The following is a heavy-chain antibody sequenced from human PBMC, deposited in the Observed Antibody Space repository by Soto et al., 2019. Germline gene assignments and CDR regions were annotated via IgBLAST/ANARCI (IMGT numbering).Heavy chain of an antibody. CDR2: ITGRSYYI. CDR1: GFTFSTYN. D-gene: IGHD4-17*01. J-gene: IGHJ4*02. V-gene: IGHV3-21*06. CDR3: AREGLEYGDYFDY. Sequence: EVQLVESGGGLVKPGGSLTLSCAASGFTFSTYNMNWVRRAPGKGLEWVSSITGRSYYIYYADSVKGRFTISRDNAKDSLYLQMNSLRAEDTAIYYCAREGLEYGDYFDYWGQGILVTVSS.